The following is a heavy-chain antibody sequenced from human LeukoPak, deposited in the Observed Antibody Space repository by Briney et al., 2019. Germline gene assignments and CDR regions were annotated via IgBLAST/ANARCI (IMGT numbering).Heavy chain of an antibody. Sequence: SETLSLTCTVPGGSISSYYWSWIRQRPGQGRGWSGYIYYSGRTNTNPSLKSRVTISVDTTRNHLSLKLSSVTAADTAVYYCARHGGVVRGEGSDAFDIWGQGTMVTVS. D-gene: IGHD3-10*01. CDR2: IYYSGRT. V-gene: IGHV4-59*08. J-gene: IGHJ3*02. CDR1: GGSISSYY. CDR3: ARHGGVVRGEGSDAFDI.